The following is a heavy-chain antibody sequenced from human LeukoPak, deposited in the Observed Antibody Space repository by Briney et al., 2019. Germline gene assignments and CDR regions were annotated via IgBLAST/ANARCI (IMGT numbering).Heavy chain of an antibody. D-gene: IGHD3-9*01. CDR1: GGSFSGYY. V-gene: IGHV4-34*01. CDR3: ARVRILTGYHSLSAETRTPNYFDY. Sequence: SETLSLTCAVYGGSFSGYYWSWIRQPPEKGLEWIGEVNHSESTNYNPSLNRRVTISVDTSKNQFSLKLSSVTAADTAVYYCARVRILTGYHSLSAETRTPNYFDYWGQGTLVTVSS. CDR2: VNHSEST. J-gene: IGHJ4*02.